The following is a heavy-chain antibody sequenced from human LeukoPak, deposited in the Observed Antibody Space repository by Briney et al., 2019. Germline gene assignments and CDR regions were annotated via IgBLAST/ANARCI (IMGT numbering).Heavy chain of an antibody. J-gene: IGHJ4*02. V-gene: IGHV1-46*01. CDR3: ARVRGYFDSLDY. CDR2: INPTGGTA. CDR1: GYTFTGSY. Sequence: ASVKVSCKASGYTFTGSYMHWVRQAPGQGLEWAGIINPTGGTASYAQKFQGRVTATRDMSTSTVYMELSSLTSEDTAVYYCARVRGYFDSLDYWGQGTLVTVSS. D-gene: IGHD3-22*01.